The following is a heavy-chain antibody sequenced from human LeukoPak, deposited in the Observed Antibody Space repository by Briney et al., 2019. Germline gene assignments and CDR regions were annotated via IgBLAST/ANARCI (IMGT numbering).Heavy chain of an antibody. D-gene: IGHD3-9*01. V-gene: IGHV4-39*01. CDR3: ARHAPQYDILTGFPDTWRDYYMDV. J-gene: IGHJ6*03. CDR2: IHYSGGT. Sequence: SSETLSLTCTVSGGSISSSSHGWGWIRQPPGKGLEWIGSIHYSGGTYYNPSLKSRVTISVDTSKNEFSLKVSSVTAADTAVYYCARHAPQYDILTGFPDTWRDYYMDVWGKGTTVTISS. CDR1: GGSISSSSHG.